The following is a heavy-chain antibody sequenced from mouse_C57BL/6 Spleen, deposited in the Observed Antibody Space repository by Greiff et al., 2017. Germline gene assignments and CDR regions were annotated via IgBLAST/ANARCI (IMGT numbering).Heavy chain of an antibody. Sequence: EVKVVESGGGLVKPGGSLKLSCAASGFTFSDYGMHWVRQAPEKGLEWVAYISSGSSNIDYADTVKGRFTISRDNAKNTLFLQMTILRSEDTARYDCARGFALGYWGQGASVTVSS. CDR3: ARGFALGY. CDR1: GFTFSDYG. V-gene: IGHV5-17*01. J-gene: IGHJ4*01. CDR2: ISSGSSNI.